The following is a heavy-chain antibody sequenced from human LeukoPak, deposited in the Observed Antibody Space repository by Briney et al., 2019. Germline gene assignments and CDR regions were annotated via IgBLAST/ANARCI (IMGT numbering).Heavy chain of an antibody. Sequence: GGSLRLSCAASGFTFSSYGMHWVRQAPGKGLERVAVIWYDGSNKYYADSVKGRFTISRDNSKNTLYLQMNSLRAEDTAVYYCARRRSIVGATQPFDYWGQGTLVTVSS. V-gene: IGHV3-33*01. CDR1: GFTFSSYG. D-gene: IGHD1-26*01. J-gene: IGHJ4*02. CDR3: ARRRSIVGATQPFDY. CDR2: IWYDGSNK.